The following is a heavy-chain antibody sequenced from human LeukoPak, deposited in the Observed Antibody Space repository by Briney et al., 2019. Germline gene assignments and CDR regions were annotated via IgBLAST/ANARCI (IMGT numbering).Heavy chain of an antibody. V-gene: IGHV4-39*07. Sequence: PSETLSLTCTVSGGSISSSSFYWVWIRQPPGKGLEWIGSIYYSGSTNYNPSLKSRVTISVDTSKNQFSLKLSSVTAADTAVYYCARGSQSLGYCSGGSCRAKIFDYWGQGTLVTVSS. CDR1: GGSISSSSFY. CDR3: ARGSQSLGYCSGGSCRAKIFDY. CDR2: IYYSGST. J-gene: IGHJ4*02. D-gene: IGHD2-15*01.